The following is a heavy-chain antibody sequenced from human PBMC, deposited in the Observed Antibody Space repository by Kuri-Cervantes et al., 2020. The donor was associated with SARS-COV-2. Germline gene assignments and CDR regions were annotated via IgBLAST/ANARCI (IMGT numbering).Heavy chain of an antibody. CDR1: GGCISNYGYY. Sequence: SETLSLTCTVSGGCISNYGYYWSWIRQPAGKGLEWIGYIYYSGSTNYNPSLKSRVTISVDTSKNQFSLKLSSVTAADTAVYYCARARVDYYDSSGLDYWGQGTLVTVSS. J-gene: IGHJ4*02. V-gene: IGHV4-61*10. CDR2: IYYSGST. CDR3: ARARVDYYDSSGLDY. D-gene: IGHD3-22*01.